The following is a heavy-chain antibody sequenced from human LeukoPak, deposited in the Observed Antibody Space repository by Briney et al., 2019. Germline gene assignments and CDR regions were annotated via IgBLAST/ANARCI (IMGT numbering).Heavy chain of an antibody. CDR1: GGSFSGYY. J-gene: IGHJ6*02. CDR3: AREIDLYYDFWSGTRGMDV. V-gene: IGHV4-34*01. Sequence: SETLSLTCAVYGGSFSGYYWSWIRQPPGKGLEGIGEINHSGSTNYNPSLKSRVTISVDTSKNQFSLKLSSVTAADTAVYYCAREIDLYYDFWSGTRGMDVWGQGTTVTVSS. CDR2: INHSGST. D-gene: IGHD3-3*01.